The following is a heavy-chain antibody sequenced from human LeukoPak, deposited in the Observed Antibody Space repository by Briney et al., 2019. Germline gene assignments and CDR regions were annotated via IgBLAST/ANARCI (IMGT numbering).Heavy chain of an antibody. D-gene: IGHD2-15*01. CDR2: IYYSGST. CDR3: ARTRVVVVAAISHWFDP. CDR1: GVSISSYY. J-gene: IGHJ5*02. V-gene: IGHV4-59*01. Sequence: SETLSLTCTVSGVSISSYYWSWIRQPPGKGLEWIGYIYYSGSTNYNPSLKSRVTISVDTSKNQFSLKLSSVTAADTAVYYCARTRVVVVAAISHWFDPWGQGTLVTVSS.